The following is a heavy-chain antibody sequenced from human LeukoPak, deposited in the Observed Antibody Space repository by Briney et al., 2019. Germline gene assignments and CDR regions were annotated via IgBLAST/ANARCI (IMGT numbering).Heavy chain of an antibody. J-gene: IGHJ6*03. Sequence: ASVKVSCKASGYTFTSYDINWVRPATGQGRGWMGWMNPNRGNTGYAQKFQGRGTMNRNTSISTAYMELSSLRSEDAAVYYCARGSSSSASSRPYSYYYYMDVWGKGTTVTVSS. CDR2: MNPNRGNT. CDR3: ARGSSSSASSRPYSYYYYMDV. D-gene: IGHD6-6*01. V-gene: IGHV1-8*01. CDR1: GYTFTSYD.